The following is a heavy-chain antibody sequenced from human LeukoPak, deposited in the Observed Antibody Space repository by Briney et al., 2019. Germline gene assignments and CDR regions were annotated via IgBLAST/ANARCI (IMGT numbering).Heavy chain of an antibody. CDR2: IYYSGST. V-gene: IGHV4-59*01. CDR1: GGSISSYY. J-gene: IGHJ5*02. CDR3: ARGFTVVTGNWFDP. Sequence: SETLSLTCTVSGGSISSYYWSWIRQPPGKGLEWIGYIYYSGSTNYNPSLKSRVTISVDTSKNQFSLKLSSVTAADTAVYYCARGFTVVTGNWFDPWGQGTLVTVS. D-gene: IGHD4-23*01.